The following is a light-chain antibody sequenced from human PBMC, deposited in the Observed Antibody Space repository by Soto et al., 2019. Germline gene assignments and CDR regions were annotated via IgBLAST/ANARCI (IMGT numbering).Light chain of an antibody. V-gene: IGKV3-20*01. J-gene: IGKJ1*01. CDR3: QQYASSRT. CDR2: SAS. Sequence: EIMLTQSPGTLSLSPGERATLSCRASQSVDSSFVAWFQQKPGQAPRLLIYSASSRATGIPDRFSGSGSGTDFTLTITRVEPEDFAVYYCQQYASSRTFGQGTKVDIK. CDR1: QSVDSSF.